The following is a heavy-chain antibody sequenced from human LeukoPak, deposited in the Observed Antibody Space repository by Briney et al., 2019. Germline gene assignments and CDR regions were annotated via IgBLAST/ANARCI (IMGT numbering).Heavy chain of an antibody. CDR2: IIPLFGTP. D-gene: IGHD3-22*01. CDR1: GGTFSHSA. J-gene: IGHJ4*02. Sequence: ASVKVSCKASGGTFSHSAINWVRQAPGQGLEWMGGIIPLFGTPNYAQRFQGRVTVIADDSTSTAYMELSSLRSDDTAVYYCARSIITMTVGGNFDYWGQGTLVTVSS. CDR3: ARSIITMTVGGNFDY. V-gene: IGHV1-69*13.